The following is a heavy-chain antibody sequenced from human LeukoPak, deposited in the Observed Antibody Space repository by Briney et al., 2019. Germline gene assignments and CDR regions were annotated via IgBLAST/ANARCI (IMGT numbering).Heavy chain of an antibody. D-gene: IGHD3-22*01. Sequence: PSETLSLTCAVYGGSFSGYYWSWIRQPPGKGLEWIGEINHSGSTNYNPSLKSRVTISVDTSKNQFSLKLSSVTAADTAVYYCASLANAYYYDSSGVDYWGQGTLVTVSS. CDR2: INHSGST. J-gene: IGHJ4*02. CDR1: GGSFSGYY. V-gene: IGHV4-34*01. CDR3: ASLANAYYYDSSGVDY.